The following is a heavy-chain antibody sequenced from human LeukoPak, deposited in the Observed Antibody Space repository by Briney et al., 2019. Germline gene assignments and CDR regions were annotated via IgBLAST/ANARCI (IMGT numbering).Heavy chain of an antibody. Sequence: SETQSLTCTVSGGSISSYYWSWIRQPPGKGLEWIGYIYYSGSTSYNPSLKSRVTISVDTSKNQFSLKLSSVTAADTAVYYCARGQDLVGATRLLDYWGQGTLVTVSS. J-gene: IGHJ4*02. CDR1: GGSISSYY. D-gene: IGHD1-26*01. CDR3: ARGQDLVGATRLLDY. CDR2: IYYSGST. V-gene: IGHV4-59*12.